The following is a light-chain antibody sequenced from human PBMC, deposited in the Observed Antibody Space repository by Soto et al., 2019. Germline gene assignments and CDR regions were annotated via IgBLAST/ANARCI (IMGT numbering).Light chain of an antibody. J-gene: IGKJ5*01. CDR1: QSVSSN. CDR3: QQYNNWSPIT. CDR2: GAS. Sequence: EIVMTQSPATLSVSPGERATLSCRASQSVSSNLAWYQQKPGQAPRRLIYGASTRATGIPARFSGSGSGTEFTLTINSLQSEDFAVYYCQQYNNWSPITFGQGTRLEIK. V-gene: IGKV3-15*01.